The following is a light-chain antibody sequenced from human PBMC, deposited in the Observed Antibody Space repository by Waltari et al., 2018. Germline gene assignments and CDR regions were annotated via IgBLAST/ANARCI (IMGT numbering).Light chain of an antibody. Sequence: EIVFTQSPATLSLSPGERATLSCRASQSVSNFLAWYQQKPGQAPRLLIYEASKRATGIPARFSGSGSGTDFTLTISSLEPEDFAVYYCQQSSNWPPLTFGGGTKVEIK. CDR3: QQSSNWPPLT. CDR2: EAS. J-gene: IGKJ4*01. CDR1: QSVSNF. V-gene: IGKV3-11*01.